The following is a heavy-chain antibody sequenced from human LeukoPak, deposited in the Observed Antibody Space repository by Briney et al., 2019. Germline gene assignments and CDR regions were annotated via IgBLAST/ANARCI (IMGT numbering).Heavy chain of an antibody. CDR1: GYTFTGYY. D-gene: IGHD6-13*01. Sequence: ASVKVSCKASGYTFTGYYMHWVRQAPGQRLEWMGWINPNSGGTNYAQKFQGRVTMTRDTSISTAYMELSRLRSDDTAVYYCARSRIAAAGTGYYYGMDVWGQGTTVTVSS. CDR2: INPNSGGT. J-gene: IGHJ6*02. CDR3: ARSRIAAAGTGYYYGMDV. V-gene: IGHV1-2*02.